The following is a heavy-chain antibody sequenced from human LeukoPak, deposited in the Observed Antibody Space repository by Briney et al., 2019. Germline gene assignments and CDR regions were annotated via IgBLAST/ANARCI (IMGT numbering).Heavy chain of an antibody. Sequence: GGSLRLSCAASGFPFSSYEMNWVRQAPGKGLEWLSHMRNSGFSIPYADSVKGRFTSSRDNAKNTLYLQMNSLRDEDTAIYYCAKTRDVPFAYWREGTLVTVPS. CDR1: GFPFSSYE. D-gene: IGHD5-24*01. CDR3: AKTRDVPFAY. V-gene: IGHV3-48*03. J-gene: IGHJ4*02. CDR2: MRNSGFSI.